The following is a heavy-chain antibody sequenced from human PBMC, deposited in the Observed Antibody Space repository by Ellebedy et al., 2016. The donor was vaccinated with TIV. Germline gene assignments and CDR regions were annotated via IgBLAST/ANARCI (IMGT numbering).Heavy chain of an antibody. V-gene: IGHV3-30-3*01. J-gene: IGHJ3*02. CDR3: ARDLESGSYGRHNAFDI. CDR2: ISYDGSNK. D-gene: IGHD1-26*01. CDR1: GFTFSSYA. Sequence: GESLKISCAASGFTFSSYAMHWVRQAPGKGLEWVAVISYDGSNKYYADSVKGRFTISRDNSKNTLYLQMNSLRAEDTAVYYCARDLESGSYGRHNAFDIWGQGTMVTVSS.